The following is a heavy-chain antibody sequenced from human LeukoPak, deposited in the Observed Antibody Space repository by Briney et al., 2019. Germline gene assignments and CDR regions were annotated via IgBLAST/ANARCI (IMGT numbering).Heavy chain of an antibody. D-gene: IGHD6-19*01. Sequence: AGGSLRLSCAASGFTFSSYSMNWVRQAPGKGLEWVSSISSSSSYIYYADSVKGRFTISRDNAKNSLYLQMNSLRAEDTAVYYCAKDSRYSSGWDYHYYYYGMDVWGQGTTVTVSS. CDR3: AKDSRYSSGWDYHYYYYGMDV. V-gene: IGHV3-21*01. J-gene: IGHJ6*02. CDR2: ISSSSSYI. CDR1: GFTFSSYS.